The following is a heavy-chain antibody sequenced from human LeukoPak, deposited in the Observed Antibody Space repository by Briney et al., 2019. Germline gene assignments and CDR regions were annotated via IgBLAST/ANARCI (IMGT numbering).Heavy chain of an antibody. CDR2: ISGSGGST. Sequence: GGSLRLSCAASGFTFSSYAMSWVRQAPGKGLEWVSAISGSGGSTSYADSVKGRFTISRDNSKNTLYLQMNSLRAEDTAVYYCAKRVGYYDSSGYSRGYYFDYWGQGTLVTVSS. CDR1: GFTFSSYA. D-gene: IGHD3-22*01. J-gene: IGHJ4*02. V-gene: IGHV3-23*01. CDR3: AKRVGYYDSSGYSRGYYFDY.